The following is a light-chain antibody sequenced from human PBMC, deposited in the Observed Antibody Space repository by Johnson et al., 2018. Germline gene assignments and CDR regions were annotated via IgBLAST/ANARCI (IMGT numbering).Light chain of an antibody. J-gene: IGLJ1*01. CDR1: SSNIGNNY. V-gene: IGLV1-51*02. CDR2: ENN. Sequence: QSVLTQPPSVSAAPGQKVTISCSGSSSNIGNNYVSWYQQLPGTAPKLLIYENNKRPSGIPDRFSGSKSGTSATLGITGLQTGDEADYYCGTWGSSLGAVNVFGTGTKVTLL. CDR3: GTWGSSLGAVNV.